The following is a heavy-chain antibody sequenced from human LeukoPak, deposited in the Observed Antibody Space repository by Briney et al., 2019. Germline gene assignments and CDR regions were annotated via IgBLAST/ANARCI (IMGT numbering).Heavy chain of an antibody. CDR2: ISSRTLYI. Sequence: GGSLRLSCAASGFTFSSYYMNWVRQAPGKGLQWFSSISSRTLYIYYAVSVTGPFTISTHNPKTSLYLQMTSLRAEDTAVYYCASQTAVIDYWGQGTLVTVSS. CDR1: GFTFSSYY. V-gene: IGHV3-21*01. CDR3: ASQTAVIDY. D-gene: IGHD1-1*01. J-gene: IGHJ4*02.